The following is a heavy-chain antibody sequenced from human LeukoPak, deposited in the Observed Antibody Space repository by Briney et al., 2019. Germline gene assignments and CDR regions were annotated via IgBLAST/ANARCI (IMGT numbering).Heavy chain of an antibody. V-gene: IGHV4-4*07. D-gene: IGHD4-17*01. Sequence: PSETLSLTCTVSGGSVSSYYWSWIRQPAGKGLEWIGRIYTSGSTNYNPSLRGRVTISVDKSKNQFSLQLSSVTAADTAVYYCARDPGYDYADYIQDPFDIWGHGTMVAVS. CDR1: GGSVSSYY. J-gene: IGHJ3*02. CDR3: ARDPGYDYADYIQDPFDI. CDR2: IYTSGST.